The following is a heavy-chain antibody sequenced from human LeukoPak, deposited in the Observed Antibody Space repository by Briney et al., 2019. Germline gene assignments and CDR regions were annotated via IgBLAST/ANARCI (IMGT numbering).Heavy chain of an antibody. J-gene: IGHJ3*02. D-gene: IGHD6-19*01. V-gene: IGHV1-3*01. CDR1: GYTFTSYA. CDR2: INAGNGNT. Sequence: ASVKVSCKASGYTFTSYAMHWVRQAPGQRLEWMGWINAGNGNTKYSQKFQGRVTITRDTSASTAYMELSSLRSEDTAVYYCAKGEHSSGWRPAFDIWGQGTMVTVSS. CDR3: AKGEHSSGWRPAFDI.